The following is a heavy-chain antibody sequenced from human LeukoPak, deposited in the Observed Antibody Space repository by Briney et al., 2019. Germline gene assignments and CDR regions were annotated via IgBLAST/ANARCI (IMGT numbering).Heavy chain of an antibody. V-gene: IGHV3-21*01. CDR3: ARPFGNKDWYFDL. J-gene: IGHJ2*01. Sequence: GGSLRLSCAASGFTFSSYSMNWVRQAPGKGLEWVSSISSSSGYIYYADSVKGRFTISRDNAKNSLYLQMNSLRAEDTAVYYCARPFGNKDWYFDLWGRGTLVTVSS. CDR1: GFTFSSYS. CDR2: ISSSSGYI. D-gene: IGHD1/OR15-1a*01.